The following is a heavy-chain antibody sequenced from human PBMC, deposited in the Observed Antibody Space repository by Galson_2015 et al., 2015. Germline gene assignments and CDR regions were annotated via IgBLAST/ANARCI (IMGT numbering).Heavy chain of an antibody. V-gene: IGHV3-30*18. CDR2: ISYDGSNK. D-gene: IGHD6-19*01. CDR1: GFIFSTYG. Sequence: SLRLSCAASGFIFSTYGMHWVRQAPGKGLEWVAVISYDGSNKYYADSVKGRFTISRDNSKNTLYLQMNSLRAEDTAVYYCAQAVAGTYGMDVWGQGTTVTVSS. CDR3: AQAVAGTYGMDV. J-gene: IGHJ6*02.